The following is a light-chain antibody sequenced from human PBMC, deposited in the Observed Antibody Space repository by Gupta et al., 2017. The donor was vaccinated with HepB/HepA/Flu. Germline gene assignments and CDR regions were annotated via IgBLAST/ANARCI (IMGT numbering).Light chain of an antibody. CDR1: SGHSSYI. CDR3: VTSASNTQGV. CDR2: LEGSGSY. J-gene: IGLJ2*01. Sequence: QPVLTQSSSVSASLRSSVKLTCTLSSGHSSYIIAWHQQQPGKAPRSLMKLEGSGSYNKGSGVPDRCAGYSAGAARSTLISNHESEDDAYEDSVTSASNTQGVLGGGTKLT. V-gene: IGLV4-60*03.